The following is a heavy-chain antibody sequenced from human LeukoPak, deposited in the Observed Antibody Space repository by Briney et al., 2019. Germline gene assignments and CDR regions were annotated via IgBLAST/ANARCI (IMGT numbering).Heavy chain of an antibody. CDR1: GYSFTNYW. D-gene: IGHD2-21*02. CDR2: IYPGNSQT. Sequence: GESLKISCKAFGYSFTNYWIDWVRQMPGKGLEWMGDIYPGNSQTTYRPSFEGQVTISADRSISTAYLQWNSLKASDTAMYYCARRSDFRNWFDPRGLGTLVTVSA. V-gene: IGHV5-51*01. J-gene: IGHJ5*02. CDR3: ARRSDFRNWFDP.